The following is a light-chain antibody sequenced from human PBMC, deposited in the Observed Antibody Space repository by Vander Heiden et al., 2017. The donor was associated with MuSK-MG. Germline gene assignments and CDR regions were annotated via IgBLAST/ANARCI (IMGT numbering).Light chain of an antibody. CDR1: QSVSSSY. V-gene: IGKV3-20*01. Sequence: ELVLTQSPGPLSLSPGERATLSCRASQSVSSSYLAWYQQKPGQAPRLLIYGASSRATGIPDRFSGSGSGTDFTLTISRLEPEDFAVYYCQQYGSSRFGQGTRLEIK. CDR2: GAS. CDR3: QQYGSSR. J-gene: IGKJ5*01.